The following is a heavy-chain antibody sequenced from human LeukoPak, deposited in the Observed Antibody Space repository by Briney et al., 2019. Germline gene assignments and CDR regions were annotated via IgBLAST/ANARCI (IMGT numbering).Heavy chain of an antibody. Sequence: GGSLRLSCAASGFTFKNYAMNWVRQAPGKGLEWVSSISSSSSYIYYADSVKGRFTISRDNAKNSLYLQMNSLRAEDTAVYYCARVGEQLGDPYYYYGMDVWGQGTLVTVSS. CDR2: ISSSSSYI. CDR1: GFTFKNYA. J-gene: IGHJ6*02. CDR3: ARVGEQLGDPYYYYGMDV. D-gene: IGHD6-6*01. V-gene: IGHV3-21*01.